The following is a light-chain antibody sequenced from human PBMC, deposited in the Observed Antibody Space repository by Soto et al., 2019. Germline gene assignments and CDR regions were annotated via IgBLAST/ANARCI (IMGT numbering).Light chain of an antibody. CDR2: AAS. Sequence: EIVMTQSPATLSVSPGERATLSCRASQSVSTNLAWYQQKPGQAPRLLIYAASTRATGIPARFSGSGSGTEFTLTISRLQSEDFAVYYCQQYNNWPPGTFGQGTKVEIK. J-gene: IGKJ1*01. CDR3: QQYNNWPPGT. V-gene: IGKV3-15*01. CDR1: QSVSTN.